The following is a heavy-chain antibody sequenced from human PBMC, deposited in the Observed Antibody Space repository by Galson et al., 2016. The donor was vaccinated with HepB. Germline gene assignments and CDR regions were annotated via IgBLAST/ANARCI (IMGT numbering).Heavy chain of an antibody. D-gene: IGHD2-21*02. Sequence: SVKVSCKASGYAFTKYGIYWVRQAPGEGLEWMGWINTNTGKPTYAQGFTGRFVFSLDTSVGTAFVQISGLRAEDTALYFCVQDWINRNNYCADDCLAHWGQGTLVTVSS. CDR3: VQDWINRNNYCADDCLAH. CDR2: INTNTGKP. J-gene: IGHJ4*02. V-gene: IGHV7-4-1*02. CDR1: GYAFTKYG.